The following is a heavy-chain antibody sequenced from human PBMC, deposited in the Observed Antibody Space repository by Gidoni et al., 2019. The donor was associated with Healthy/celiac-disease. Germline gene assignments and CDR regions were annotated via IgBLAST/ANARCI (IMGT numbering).Heavy chain of an antibody. D-gene: IGHD3-10*01. CDR1: GGSSSSSSYY. J-gene: IGHJ5*02. CDR2: IYYSGST. Sequence: QLQLQESGPGLVKPSETLSLTCTGYGGSSSSSSYYWGWIRQPPGKGLEWIGSIYYSGSTYYNPSLKSRVTISVDTSKNQFSLKLSSVTAADTAVYYCARTGLHKFLWPSFDPWGQGTLVTVSS. V-gene: IGHV4-39*01. CDR3: ARTGLHKFLWPSFDP.